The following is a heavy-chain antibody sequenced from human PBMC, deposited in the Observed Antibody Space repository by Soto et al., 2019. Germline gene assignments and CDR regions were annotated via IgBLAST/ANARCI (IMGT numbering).Heavy chain of an antibody. V-gene: IGHV1-2*02. D-gene: IGHD2-21*01. CDR2: INPSNEIT. CDR3: MRGGWCDSSFDY. Sequence: GASVKVSCKTSGYTFSAYYVHWARRAPGRGFQWLGWINPSNEITTFSEFFQGRITMTRDTSTNTVHMELNRLTSDDTAVYYCMRGGWCDSSFDYWGQLPQVTASS. CDR1: GYTFSAYY. J-gene: IGHJ4*02.